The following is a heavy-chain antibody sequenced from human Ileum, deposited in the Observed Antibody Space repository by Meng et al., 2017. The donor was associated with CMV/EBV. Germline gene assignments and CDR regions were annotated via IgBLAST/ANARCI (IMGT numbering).Heavy chain of an antibody. D-gene: IGHD6-25*01. CDR1: GITFKNYV. Sequence: GESLKISCAASGITFKNYVMAWVRQDPVKGLVCVSRISGSGGATYYADSVKGRFTISRDNSKNTLYLQMNSLSADDTAMYYCAKDRDSGYSSGWSHFDYWGQGIRVTVSS. J-gene: IGHJ4*02. V-gene: IGHV3-23*01. CDR2: ISGSGGAT. CDR3: AKDRDSGYSSGWSHFDY.